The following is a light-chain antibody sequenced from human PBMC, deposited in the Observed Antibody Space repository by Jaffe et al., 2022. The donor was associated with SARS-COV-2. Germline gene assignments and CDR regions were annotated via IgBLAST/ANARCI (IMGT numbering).Light chain of an antibody. Sequence: QSVVTQAPSASGTPGQRVTMSCSGSSSNIGSKYVYWYQQLPGTAPKLLIYRNNQRPSGVPDRFSGSKSGTSASLAISGLRSEDEADYYCAAWDDNLSGWVFGGGTKLTVL. CDR3: AAWDDNLSGWV. V-gene: IGLV1-47*01. CDR2: RNN. CDR1: SSNIGSKY. J-gene: IGLJ3*02.